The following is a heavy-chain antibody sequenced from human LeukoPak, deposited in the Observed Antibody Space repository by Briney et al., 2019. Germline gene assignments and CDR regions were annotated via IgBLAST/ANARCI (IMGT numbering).Heavy chain of an antibody. Sequence: GASVKVSCKASGGTFSSYAISWVRQAPGQGLEWMGGIIPIFGTANYAQKFQGRVTITADESTSTAYMELSSLRSEDTAVYYCASEGPLPAANDYWGQGTLVTVSS. D-gene: IGHD2-2*01. CDR2: IIPIFGTA. V-gene: IGHV1-69*13. CDR3: ASEGPLPAANDY. J-gene: IGHJ4*02. CDR1: GGTFSSYA.